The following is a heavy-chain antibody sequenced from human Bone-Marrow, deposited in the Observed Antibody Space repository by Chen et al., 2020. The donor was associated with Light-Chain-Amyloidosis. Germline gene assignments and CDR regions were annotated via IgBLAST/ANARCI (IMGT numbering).Heavy chain of an antibody. V-gene: IGHV3-23*01. CDR3: GRAQYYYYYPMDV. CDR1: GFTFGSYA. Sequence: EVQLLESGGDLIQPGGSLTLSCAGSGFTFGSYAIRWVRQAPGKGLEWVAGINDGGVSTYYADSVKGRFSISRDNSKNSVFLQMDRLRVEDTATYYCGRAQYYYYYPMDVWGQGTTVTVSS. D-gene: IGHD3-16*01. CDR2: INDGGVST. J-gene: IGHJ6*02.